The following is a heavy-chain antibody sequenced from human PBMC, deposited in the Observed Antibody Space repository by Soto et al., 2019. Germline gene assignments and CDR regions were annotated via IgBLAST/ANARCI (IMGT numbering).Heavy chain of an antibody. CDR1: GGSISSSSYY. CDR3: ASDDIVATIRHDY. J-gene: IGHJ4*02. Sequence: SETLSLTCTVSGGSISSSSYYWGWIRQPPGKGLEWIGSIYYSGSTYYNPSLKSRVTISVDTSKNQFSLKLSSVTAADTAVYYCASDDIVATIRHDYWGQGTLVTVSS. CDR2: IYYSGST. V-gene: IGHV4-39*01. D-gene: IGHD5-12*01.